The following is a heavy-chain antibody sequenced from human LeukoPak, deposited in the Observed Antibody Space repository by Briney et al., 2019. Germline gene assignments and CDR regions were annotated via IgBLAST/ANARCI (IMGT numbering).Heavy chain of an antibody. CDR2: INPSGGST. V-gene: IGHV1-46*01. CDR1: GYTFTNFY. J-gene: IGHJ5*02. D-gene: IGHD4-17*01. CDR3: ARDDNGDNWFDP. Sequence: ASVKVSCKASGYTFTNFYMHWVRQAPGQGLEWMGVINPSGGSTSYAQTFQGRVTMTRDTSTSTVYMELSSLRSEDTAVYYCARDDNGDNWFDPWGQGTLVTVSS.